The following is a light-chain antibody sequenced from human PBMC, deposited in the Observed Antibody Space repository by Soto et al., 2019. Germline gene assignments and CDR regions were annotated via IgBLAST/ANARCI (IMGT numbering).Light chain of an antibody. CDR3: QHYNSYSEA. CDR2: KAS. V-gene: IGKV1-5*03. Sequence: DIQMTQSPSTLSGSVGARVTXTCRASQTSSSWLDWYQQKPGKAPKXXIYKASTLKSGVPSRFSGSGSGTEFTLTISSLQPDDFATYYCQHYNSYSEAFGQGTKVDIK. CDR1: QTSSSW. J-gene: IGKJ1*01.